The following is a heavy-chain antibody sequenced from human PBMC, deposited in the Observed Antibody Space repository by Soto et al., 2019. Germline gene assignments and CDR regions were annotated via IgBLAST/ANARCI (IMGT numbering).Heavy chain of an antibody. J-gene: IGHJ3*02. Sequence: SLRLSCAASGFTFSSYEMNWVRQAPGKGLEWVSYIGSSGSTIYYADSVKGRFTISRDNAKNSLFLQVNSLRAEDTAVYYCARDPSSGSGWYGAAFDIWGQGTMVTVSS. V-gene: IGHV3-48*03. CDR1: GFTFSSYE. CDR2: IGSSGSTI. D-gene: IGHD6-19*01. CDR3: ARDPSSGSGWYGAAFDI.